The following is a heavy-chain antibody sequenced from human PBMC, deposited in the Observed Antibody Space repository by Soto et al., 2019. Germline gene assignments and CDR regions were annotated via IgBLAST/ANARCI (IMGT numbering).Heavy chain of an antibody. CDR3: AREDLDIVATRLGWFDP. V-gene: IGHV4-59*01. Sequence: SETLSLTCTVSGGSIGSYYWSWIRQPPGKGLEWIGYIYYSGNTNYNPSLKSRVTISVDTSKNQFSLKLSSVTAADTAVYYCAREDLDIVATRLGWFDPWGQGTLVTVSS. CDR1: GGSIGSYY. CDR2: IYYSGNT. J-gene: IGHJ5*02. D-gene: IGHD5-12*01.